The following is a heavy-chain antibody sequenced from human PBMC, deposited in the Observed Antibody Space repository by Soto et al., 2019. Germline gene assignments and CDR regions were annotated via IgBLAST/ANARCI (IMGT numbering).Heavy chain of an antibody. CDR2: INSDGYSI. V-gene: IGHV3-74*01. J-gene: IGHJ1*01. D-gene: IGHD3-16*01. Sequence: EVRLVESGEGLVQPGGSLRLSCAASGFTFSSYWMHWVRQAPGKGLVWAARINSDGYSIHYADSVKGRFTISRDNAKNTLYLQLISLRADDTAVYYCAKGGASGVPPAHWGQGTLVTVSS. CDR1: GFTFSSYW. CDR3: AKGGASGVPPAH.